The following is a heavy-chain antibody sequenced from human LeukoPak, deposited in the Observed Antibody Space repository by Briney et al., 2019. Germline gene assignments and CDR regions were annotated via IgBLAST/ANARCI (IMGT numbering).Heavy chain of an antibody. V-gene: IGHV1-69*05. CDR1: GYTFSSYA. J-gene: IGHJ4*02. D-gene: IGHD4-17*01. CDR3: ARGSNYGDSPDFDY. Sequence: ASVKVSCKASGYTFSSYAISWVRQAPGQGLEWMGGIIPIFGTANYAQKFQGRVTITTDESTSTAYMELSSLRSEDTAVYYCARGSNYGDSPDFDYWGQGTLVTVSS. CDR2: IIPIFGTA.